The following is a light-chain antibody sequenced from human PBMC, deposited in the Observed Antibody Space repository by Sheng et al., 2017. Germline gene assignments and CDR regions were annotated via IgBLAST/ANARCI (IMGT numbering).Light chain of an antibody. Sequence: NFMLTQPHSVSESPGKTVTISCTRSSGSIASNYVQWFQQRPGSSPTTVIYEDNQRPSGVPDRFSGSIDRSSNSASLTISGLKTEDEADYYCQSYDSSIRVFGGGTQGDRP. J-gene: IGLJ3*02. CDR3: QSYDSSIRV. V-gene: IGLV6-57*01. CDR1: SGSIASNY. CDR2: EDN.